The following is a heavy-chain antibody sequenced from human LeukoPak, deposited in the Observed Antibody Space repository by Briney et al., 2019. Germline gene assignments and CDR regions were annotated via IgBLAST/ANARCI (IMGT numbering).Heavy chain of an antibody. CDR1: GYTFTDHF. D-gene: IGHD1-1*01. J-gene: IGHJ4*02. CDR2: INPYNGDT. Sequence: ASVKVSCKASGYTFTDHFMHWMRQAPGQGLEWVGEINPYNGDTKYARRFQGGVTMTRDTSISTAFMEVSRLTSDDTAVYYCARDNSLNDFDYWGQGTLVTVAS. CDR3: ARDNSLNDFDY. V-gene: IGHV1-2*02.